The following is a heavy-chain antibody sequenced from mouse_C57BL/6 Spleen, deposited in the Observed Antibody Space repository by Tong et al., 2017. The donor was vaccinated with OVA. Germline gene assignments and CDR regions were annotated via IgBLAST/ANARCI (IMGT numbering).Heavy chain of an antibody. V-gene: IGHV1-54*01. CDR3: ARLMDGNWYFDV. CDR2: INPGSGGT. CDR1: GYAFTNYL. J-gene: IGHJ1*03. Sequence: VQLQESGAELVRPGTSVKVSCKASGYAFTNYLIEWVKQRPGQGLEWIGVINPGSGGTNYNEKFKGKATLTADKSSSTAYMQLSSLTSEDSAVYFCARLMDGNWYFDVWGTGTTVTVSS. D-gene: IGHD2-1*01.